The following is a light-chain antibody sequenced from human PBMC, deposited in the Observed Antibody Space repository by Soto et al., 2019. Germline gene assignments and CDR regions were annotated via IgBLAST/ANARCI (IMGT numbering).Light chain of an antibody. V-gene: IGKV3-15*01. Sequence: DIVVTQSPATLSASPGERVTLSCRASQFVSSRLAWYQRRPGQVPRLLIYDTSTRAHGISARFSGSGSGTEFTLTISSLQSEDFAVYYCQESIQWPPGMFGPGTTVDIK. CDR1: QFVSSR. CDR3: QESIQWPPGM. J-gene: IGKJ1*01. CDR2: DTS.